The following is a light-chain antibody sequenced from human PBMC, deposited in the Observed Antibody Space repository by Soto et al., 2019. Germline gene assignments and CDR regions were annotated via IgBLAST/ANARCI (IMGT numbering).Light chain of an antibody. V-gene: IGKV1-9*01. J-gene: IGKJ5*01. CDR1: QTINDY. Sequence: DIQLTQSPSFLSASVGYRFTVTCRASQTINDYLAWFQKKEGKAPELLIYPASTLQGGVPSRFSGSGSGTDFTLTISSLQPEDSATYYCQQYVAYPITFGQGTRREIK. CDR2: PAS. CDR3: QQYVAYPIT.